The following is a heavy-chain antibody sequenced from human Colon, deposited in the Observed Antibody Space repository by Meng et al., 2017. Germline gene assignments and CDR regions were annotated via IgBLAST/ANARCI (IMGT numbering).Heavy chain of an antibody. J-gene: IGHJ5*02. D-gene: IGHD3-10*01. V-gene: IGHV1-8*01. Sequence: QGARVRSGGKVQKPGCRRRGSCKASGSTFTSYDINWVRQATGQGLEWMGWMNPNSGNTGYAQKFQGRVTMTRNTSISTAYMELSSLRSEDTAVYYCARVPTRVTVRASWFDPWGQGTLVTVSS. CDR3: ARVPTRVTVRASWFDP. CDR2: MNPNSGNT. CDR1: GSTFTSYD.